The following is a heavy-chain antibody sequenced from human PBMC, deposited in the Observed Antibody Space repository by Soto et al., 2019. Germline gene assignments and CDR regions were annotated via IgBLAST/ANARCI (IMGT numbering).Heavy chain of an antibody. Sequence: SETLSLTCTVSGGAIKNGDYYWIWIRQPPGKGLEWIGYIYYSGRTDYSPALKSRVTISVDTSENQFSLELSSVTAADTAVYYCARVNLVRAAYSFDSWGQGTLVTVSS. CDR1: GGAIKNGDYY. CDR3: ARVNLVRAAYSFDS. CDR2: IYYSGRT. D-gene: IGHD1-26*01. V-gene: IGHV4-30-4*01. J-gene: IGHJ4*02.